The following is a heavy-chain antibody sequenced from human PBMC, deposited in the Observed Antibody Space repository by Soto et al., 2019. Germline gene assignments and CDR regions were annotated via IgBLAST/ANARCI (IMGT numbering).Heavy chain of an antibody. CDR2: IYYSGST. V-gene: IGHV4-59*01. D-gene: IGHD3-3*01. Sequence: SETLSLTCTVSGGSIGSYYWSWIRQPPGKGLEWIGYIYYSGSTNYNPSLKSRVTISVDTSKNQFSLKLSSVTAADTAVYYCARDLNDFWSGYFNGFDPWGQGTLVTVSS. CDR3: ARDLNDFWSGYFNGFDP. CDR1: GGSIGSYY. J-gene: IGHJ5*02.